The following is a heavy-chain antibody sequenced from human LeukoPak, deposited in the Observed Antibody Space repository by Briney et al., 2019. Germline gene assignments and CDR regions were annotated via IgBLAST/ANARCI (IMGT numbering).Heavy chain of an antibody. J-gene: IGHJ6*03. D-gene: IGHD1-26*01. CDR1: GFTFSSYA. CDR3: AKERTYSGSYYYYYYMDV. V-gene: IGHV3-23*01. CDR2: ISGSGGST. Sequence: GGSLRLSCAASGFTFSSYAMSWVRQAPGKGLEWVSAISGSGGSTYYADSVKGRFTISRDNSKNTLYLQMNSLRAEDTAVYYCAKERTYSGSYYYYYYMDVWGKGTTVTVAS.